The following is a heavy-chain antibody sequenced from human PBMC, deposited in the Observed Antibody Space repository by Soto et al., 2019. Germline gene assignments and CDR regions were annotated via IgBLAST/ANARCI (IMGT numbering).Heavy chain of an antibody. CDR1: GYSFTSYG. V-gene: IGHV1-18*04. D-gene: IGHD6-25*01. J-gene: IGHJ6*02. CDR3: ARDPEQRGGMDV. Sequence: XSVKVPCTASGYSFTSYGIIWVRQAPGQGLEWMGWISAYNGNTNYAQKLQGRVTMTTDTSTSTAYMELRSLRSDDTAVYYCARDPEQRGGMDVWGQGTTVTVPS. CDR2: ISAYNGNT.